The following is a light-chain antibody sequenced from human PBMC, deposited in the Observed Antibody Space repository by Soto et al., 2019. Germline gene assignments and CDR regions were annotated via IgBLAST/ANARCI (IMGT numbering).Light chain of an antibody. CDR3: QHYGSSRT. CDR1: QSVSSN. CDR2: ATS. J-gene: IGKJ1*01. Sequence: EIVMTQSPATLSVSPGERATLSCRASQSVSSNLAWYQQKPGQAPRLLIYATSARATGIPARFSGSGSGTDFTLTISSLQSEDFAVYYCQHYGSSRTFGQGTKVEIK. V-gene: IGKV3-15*01.